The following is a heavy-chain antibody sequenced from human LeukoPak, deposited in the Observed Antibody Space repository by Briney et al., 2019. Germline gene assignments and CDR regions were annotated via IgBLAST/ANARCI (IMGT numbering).Heavy chain of an antibody. V-gene: IGHV3-23*01. Sequence: PGGSLRLSCAASGFTFSSYAMSWVRQAPGKGLEWVSAISGSGGSTYYADSVKGRFTISRDNSKNTLYLQMNSLRAEDTAVYYCAKDMVVAATGALVDYGMDVWGRGTTVTVSS. CDR3: AKDMVVAATGALVDYGMDV. CDR2: ISGSGGST. D-gene: IGHD2-15*01. J-gene: IGHJ6*02. CDR1: GFTFSSYA.